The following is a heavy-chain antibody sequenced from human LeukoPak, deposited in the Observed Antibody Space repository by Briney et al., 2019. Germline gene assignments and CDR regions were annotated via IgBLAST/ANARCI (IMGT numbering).Heavy chain of an antibody. V-gene: IGHV3-23*01. CDR3: AKSAYYDASGYYREYYFDY. Sequence: GGSLRLSCAASGFTFSSYAMHWVRQAPGKGLEWVSSISGSGGSTHYADSVKGRFTISRDKTKNTLYMQMNSLRAEDTAVYYCAKSAYYDASGYYREYYFDYWGQGTLVTVSS. D-gene: IGHD3-22*01. J-gene: IGHJ4*02. CDR1: GFTFSSYA. CDR2: ISGSGGST.